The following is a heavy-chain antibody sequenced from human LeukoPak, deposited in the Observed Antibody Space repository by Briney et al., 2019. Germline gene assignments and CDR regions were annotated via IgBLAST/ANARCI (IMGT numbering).Heavy chain of an antibody. Sequence: SVKVSCKASGGTFSSYAISWVRQAPGQGLEWMGGIIPIFGTANYAQKFQGRVTITTDESTSTAYMELSSLGSEDTAVYYCASTPLGYCSSTSCHNWFDPWGQGTLVTVSS. D-gene: IGHD2-2*01. CDR3: ASTPLGYCSSTSCHNWFDP. J-gene: IGHJ5*02. CDR1: GGTFSSYA. V-gene: IGHV1-69*05. CDR2: IIPIFGTA.